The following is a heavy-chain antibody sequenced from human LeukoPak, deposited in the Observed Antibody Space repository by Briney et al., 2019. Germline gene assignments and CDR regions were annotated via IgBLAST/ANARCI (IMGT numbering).Heavy chain of an antibody. CDR3: AKDRHGGKSPFDD. CDR2: ISGGGDVT. J-gene: IGHJ5*02. D-gene: IGHD4-23*01. Sequence: GGSLRLSCAASGFIFSDYYMNWVRQAPGKWPEWVSGISGGGDVTYYADTVKGRFTISRDNSNNMVFLQMNSLRAEDTAVYHCAKDRHGGKSPFDDWGQGTLVTVSS. CDR1: GFIFSDYY. V-gene: IGHV3-23*01.